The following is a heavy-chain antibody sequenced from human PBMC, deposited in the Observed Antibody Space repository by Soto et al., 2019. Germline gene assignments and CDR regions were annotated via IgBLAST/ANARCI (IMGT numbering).Heavy chain of an antibody. V-gene: IGHV3-23*01. CDR1: GFTFSSYA. CDR3: TKDGGVSVPDY. CDR2: ISGSGSST. D-gene: IGHD3-16*01. J-gene: IGHJ4*02. Sequence: PAGSLRLSCAASGFTFSSYAMTWVRQAPGKGLEWVSSISGSGSSTYYAESVKGRFTISRDRSKNMLYLQMDSLRGEDTAVYYSTKDGGVSVPDYWGQGTLVTVSS.